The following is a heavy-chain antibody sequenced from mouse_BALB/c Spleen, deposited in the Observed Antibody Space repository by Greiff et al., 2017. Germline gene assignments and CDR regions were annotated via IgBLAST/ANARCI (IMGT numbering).Heavy chain of an antibody. D-gene: IGHD1-3*01. J-gene: IGHJ4*01. CDR2: ISDGGSYT. Sequence: EVQLVESGGGLVKPGGSLKLSCAASGFTFSGYDMYWVRQTPEKRLEWVATISDGGSYTYYPDSVKGRFTISRDNAKNNLYLQMSSLRSEDTAMYYCARDRGGSSFMDYWGQGTSVTVSS. CDR1: GFTFSGYD. V-gene: IGHV5-4*02. CDR3: ARDRGGSSFMDY.